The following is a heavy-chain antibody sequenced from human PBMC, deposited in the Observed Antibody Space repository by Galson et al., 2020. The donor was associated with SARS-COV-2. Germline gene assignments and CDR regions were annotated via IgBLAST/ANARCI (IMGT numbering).Heavy chain of an antibody. V-gene: IGHV4-61*02. CDR1: GGSISSGSYY. CDR2: IYTSGST. Sequence: SETLSLTCTVSGGSISSGSYYWSWIRQPAGKGLEWIGRIYTSGSTNYNPSLKSRVTISVDTSKNQFSLKLSSVTAADTAVYYCAREAGSPYYYDDYGMDVWGQGSTVTVSS. D-gene: IGHD3-10*01. CDR3: AREAGSPYYYDDYGMDV. J-gene: IGHJ6*02.